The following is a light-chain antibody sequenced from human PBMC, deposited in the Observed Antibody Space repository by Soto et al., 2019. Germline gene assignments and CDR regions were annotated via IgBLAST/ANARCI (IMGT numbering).Light chain of an antibody. J-gene: IGKJ3*01. CDR1: QNIDSRF. CDR2: GAS. Sequence: EIVFTQPPGTLSLSPGERATFSCRASQNIDSRFLAWYQQKPGQTPRLLIHGASSRATGIPDRFSGSGSGTDFTLTVSRLEPEDFAVYYCHYYDDSPPFPFGPGTKVDIK. CDR3: HYYDDSPPFP. V-gene: IGKV3-20*01.